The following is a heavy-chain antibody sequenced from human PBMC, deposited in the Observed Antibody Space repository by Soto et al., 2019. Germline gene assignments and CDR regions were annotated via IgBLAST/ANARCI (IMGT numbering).Heavy chain of an antibody. CDR1: GYTFTSYA. D-gene: IGHD2-21*02. CDR2: SNAGNGNT. V-gene: IGHV1-3*05. CDR3: ARIIVVVTALDY. J-gene: IGHJ4*02. Sequence: QVQLVQSGAEEKKPGASVKVSCKASGYTFTSYARHWVRQAPGQRLEWMGWSNAGNGNTKYSHKFQGRVTITRDTSASTAYMELSSLRSEDTAVYYGARIIVVVTALDYWGQGTLVTVSS.